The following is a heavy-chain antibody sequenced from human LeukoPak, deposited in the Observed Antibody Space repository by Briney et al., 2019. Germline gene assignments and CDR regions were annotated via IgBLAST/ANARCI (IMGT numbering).Heavy chain of an antibody. Sequence: GGSLRLSCAASGFTFSSYAMHWVRQAPGKGLEWVAVISYDGSNKYYADSVKGRFTISRDNSKNTLYLQMNSLRAGDTAVYYCARALRLRYFDWLPRRGYYYGMDVWGQGTTVTVSS. CDR3: ARALRLRYFDWLPRRGYYYGMDV. CDR1: GFTFSSYA. J-gene: IGHJ6*02. D-gene: IGHD3-9*01. V-gene: IGHV3-30-3*01. CDR2: ISYDGSNK.